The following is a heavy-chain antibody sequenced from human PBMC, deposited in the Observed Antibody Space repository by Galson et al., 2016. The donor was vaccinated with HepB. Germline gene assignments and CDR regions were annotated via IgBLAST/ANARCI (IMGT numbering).Heavy chain of an antibody. D-gene: IGHD4-17*01. J-gene: IGHJ3*02. Sequence: SLRLSCAASGFTFNFYLMSWVRQAPGKGLEWVANINQDGSEKSYMDSVKGRFTISRDNAKNSLYLQMNSLRAEDTAVYCCAKNFGDFVGDTFDMWGQGTMVTVSS. CDR2: INQDGSEK. V-gene: IGHV3-7*01. CDR3: AKNFGDFVGDTFDM. CDR1: GFTFNFYL.